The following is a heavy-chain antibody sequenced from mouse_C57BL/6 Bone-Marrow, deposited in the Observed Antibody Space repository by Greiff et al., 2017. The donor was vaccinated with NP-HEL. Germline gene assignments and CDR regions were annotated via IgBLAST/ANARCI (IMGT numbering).Heavy chain of an antibody. Sequence: QVQLQQSGAELAKPGASVKLSCKASGYTFTSYWMHWVKQRPGQGLEWIGYINPSSGYTKYNQKFKDKATLTADKSSSTAYMQLSSLTYEDSAVYYCARDPGIYYYGSSYPYYAMDYWGQGTSVTVSA. J-gene: IGHJ4*01. CDR1: GYTFTSYW. D-gene: IGHD1-1*01. CDR3: ARDPGIYYYGSSYPYYAMDY. V-gene: IGHV1-7*01. CDR2: INPSSGYT.